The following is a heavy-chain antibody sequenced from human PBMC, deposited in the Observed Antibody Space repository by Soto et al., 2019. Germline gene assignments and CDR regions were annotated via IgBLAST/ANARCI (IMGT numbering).Heavy chain of an antibody. V-gene: IGHV4-39*01. CDR3: ARFSWIQLWSQIDY. Sequence: QLQLQESGPGLVKPSETLSLTCTVSAGSISSSSYYWGWIRQPPGKGLEWIGSIYYSGSTYYNPSLKSRVTISVDTSKNQFSLKLSSVTAADTAVYYCARFSWIQLWSQIDYWGQGTLVTVSS. D-gene: IGHD5-18*01. CDR2: IYYSGST. J-gene: IGHJ4*02. CDR1: AGSISSSSYY.